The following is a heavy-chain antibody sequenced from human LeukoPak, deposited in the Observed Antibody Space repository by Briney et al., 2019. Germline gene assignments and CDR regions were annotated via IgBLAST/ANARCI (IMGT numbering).Heavy chain of an antibody. CDR2: ISPTGSTT. D-gene: IGHD6-6*01. CDR3: ARGPNSNWSGLDF. CDR1: GFTFDDYA. Sequence: GGSLRLSCAASGFTFDDYAMHWARQLPGKGLVWVSRISPTGSTTSYADSVKGRFTVSRDNAKNTLYLQVNNLRAEDTAVYYCARGPNSNWSGLDFWGQGTLLTVSS. V-gene: IGHV3-74*01. J-gene: IGHJ4*02.